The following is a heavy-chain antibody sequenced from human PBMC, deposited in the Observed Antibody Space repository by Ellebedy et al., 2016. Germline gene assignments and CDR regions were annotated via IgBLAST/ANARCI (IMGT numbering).Heavy chain of an antibody. CDR1: GFSFSAYS. CDR2: ISDSSSTI. D-gene: IGHD2-21*02. CDR3: ARDLWRAYCGGDCPTPFDY. J-gene: IGHJ4*02. V-gene: IGHV3-48*01. Sequence: GGSLRLSCVASGFSFSAYSMNWVRQAPGKGLEWVSYISDSSSTIYYADSVKGRFTISRDNAKNSLYLQMNSLRAEDTAVYYCARDLWRAYCGGDCPTPFDYWGQGTLVTVSS.